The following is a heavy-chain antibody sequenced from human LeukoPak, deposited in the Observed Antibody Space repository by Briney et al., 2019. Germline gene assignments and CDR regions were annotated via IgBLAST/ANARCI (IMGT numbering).Heavy chain of an antibody. D-gene: IGHD1-1*01. J-gene: IGHJ4*02. CDR2: FDPEDDEA. Sequence: ASVKVSCKVSGYSLSELSIHWVRQAPGKGLEWMGGFDPEDDEAIYAQSLQGRVTMTEDTSTDTAYMELSGLTSDDAAVYYCATDVTGTAPYDFWGRGTLVTVS. V-gene: IGHV1-24*01. CDR3: ATDVTGTAPYDF. CDR1: GYSLSELS.